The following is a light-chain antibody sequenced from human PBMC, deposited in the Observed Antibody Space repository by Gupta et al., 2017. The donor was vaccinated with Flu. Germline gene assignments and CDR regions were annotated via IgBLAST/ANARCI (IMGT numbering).Light chain of an antibody. J-gene: IGKJ5*01. V-gene: IGKV3-11*01. CDR1: PSVSTY. CDR3: QLRSSPIT. Sequence: EIVLTQSPGTLSLSPGETATRSCRTSPSVSTYLAWYQQQPGQAPRLLLYDPFNRATGIPARFRGSGSVTDFTLTISSLAPEDFAVYYCQLRSSPITFGQGTRLEIK. CDR2: DPF.